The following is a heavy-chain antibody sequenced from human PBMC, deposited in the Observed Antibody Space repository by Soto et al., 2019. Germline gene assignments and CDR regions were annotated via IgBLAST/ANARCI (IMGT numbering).Heavy chain of an antibody. CDR3: AKDGIPLWPRYYFDF. J-gene: IGHJ4*02. Sequence: HVQLVQSEAEVKKPGASVQVSCKASGYSFTNYSMHWVRQVPGQGPEWMGKINPTSGSTSYAQKFKDKVTMTRDMSSNTLYIQLSSLTSEVTAVYYCAKDGIPLWPRYYFDFWGQGTLVIVSS. CDR1: GYSFTNYS. D-gene: IGHD5-18*01. V-gene: IGHV1-46*01. CDR2: INPTSGST.